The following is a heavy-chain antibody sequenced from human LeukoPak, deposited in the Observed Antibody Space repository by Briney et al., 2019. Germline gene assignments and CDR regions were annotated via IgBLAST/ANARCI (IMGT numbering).Heavy chain of an antibody. Sequence: PSETLSLTCTVSGGSISSYYWSWIRQPPGKGLEWIGYIYYGGSTNYNPSLKSRVTISVDTSKNQFSLKLSSVTAADTAVYYCARGTIFGVVTNWGQGTLVTVSS. V-gene: IGHV4-59*01. CDR3: ARGTIFGVVTN. CDR2: IYYGGST. D-gene: IGHD3-3*01. J-gene: IGHJ4*02. CDR1: GGSISSYY.